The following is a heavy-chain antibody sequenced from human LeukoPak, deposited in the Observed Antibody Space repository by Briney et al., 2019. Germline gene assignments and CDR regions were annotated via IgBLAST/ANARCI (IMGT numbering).Heavy chain of an antibody. CDR1: GGSISSSSYY. CDR3: ATPQSSGSYYRIPGRWFQH. Sequence: SSETLSLTCTVSGGSISSSSYYWGWIRQPPGKGLEWIGSIYYSGSTYYNPSLKSRVTISVDTSKNQFSLKLSSVTAADTAVYYCATPQSSGSYYRIPGRWFQHWGQGTLVTVSS. CDR2: IYYSGST. J-gene: IGHJ1*01. V-gene: IGHV4-39*07. D-gene: IGHD3-10*01.